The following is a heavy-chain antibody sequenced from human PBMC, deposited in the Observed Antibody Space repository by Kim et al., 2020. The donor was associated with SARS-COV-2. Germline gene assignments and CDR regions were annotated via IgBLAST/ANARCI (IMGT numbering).Heavy chain of an antibody. D-gene: IGHD3-22*01. V-gene: IGHV3-30*04. J-gene: IGHJ4*02. CDR3: AREAEDYYDSSGYYSGPFDY. Sequence: GGSLRLSCAASGFTFSSYAMHWVRQAPGKGLEWVAVISYDGSNKYYADSVKGRFTISRDNSKNTLYLQMNSLRAEDTAVYYCAREAEDYYDSSGYYSGPFDYWGQGTLVTVSS. CDR1: GFTFSSYA. CDR2: ISYDGSNK.